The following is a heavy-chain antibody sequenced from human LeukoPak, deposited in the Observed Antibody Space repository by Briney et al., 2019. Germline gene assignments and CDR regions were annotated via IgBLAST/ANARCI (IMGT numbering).Heavy chain of an antibody. Sequence: TSVKVSCKASGYTFTGYYMHWVRQAPGQGLEWMGWINPNSGGTNYAQKFQGRVTMTRDTSISTAYMELSRLRSDDTAVYYCARDHRGVWFGELSGINWFDPWGQGTLVTVSS. CDR2: INPNSGGT. D-gene: IGHD3-10*01. J-gene: IGHJ5*02. CDR1: GYTFTGYY. CDR3: ARDHRGVWFGELSGINWFDP. V-gene: IGHV1-2*02.